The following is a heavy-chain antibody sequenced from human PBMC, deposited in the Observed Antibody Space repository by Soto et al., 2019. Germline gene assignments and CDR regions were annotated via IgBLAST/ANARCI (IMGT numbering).Heavy chain of an antibody. CDR1: GFTFSSYG. Sequence: PGGSLRLSWAASGFTFSSYGMHWVRQAPGKGLEWVAVISYDGSNKYYADSVKGRFTISRDNSKNTLYLQMNSLRAEDTAVYYCARDVSWFGESDGMDVWGQGTTVTVSS. D-gene: IGHD3-10*01. V-gene: IGHV3-30*03. J-gene: IGHJ6*02. CDR2: ISYDGSNK. CDR3: ARDVSWFGESDGMDV.